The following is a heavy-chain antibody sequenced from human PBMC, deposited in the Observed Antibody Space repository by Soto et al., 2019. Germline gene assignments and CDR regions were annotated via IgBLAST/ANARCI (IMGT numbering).Heavy chain of an antibody. CDR1: GGSMTGYF. CDR2: VYNSGNT. CDR3: ARTHGVACTEY. V-gene: IGHV4-4*07. Sequence: QVQLQESGPGLVKPSETLSLTCTVSGGSMTGYFWSWIRQPAGKALEWIGHVYNSGNTDYNPSLASRITMAVDTSKRQFSRKVKSVTAADTAVYYCARTHGVACTEYWGQGLLVTVSS. D-gene: IGHD6-19*01. J-gene: IGHJ4*02.